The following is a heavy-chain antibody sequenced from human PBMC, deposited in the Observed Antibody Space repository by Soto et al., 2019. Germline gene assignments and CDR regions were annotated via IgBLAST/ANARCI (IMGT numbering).Heavy chain of an antibody. D-gene: IGHD2-15*01. CDR1: GGSFSGYY. J-gene: IGHJ4*02. CDR2: INHSGST. Sequence: QVQLQQWGAGLLKPSETLSLTCAVYGGSFSGYYWSWIRQPPGKGLEWIGEINHSGSTNYNPSLKSRVTISVDTSKNQFSLKLSSVTAADTAVYYCARRRYCSGGSCPPFDYWGQGTLVTVSS. V-gene: IGHV4-34*01. CDR3: ARRRYCSGGSCPPFDY.